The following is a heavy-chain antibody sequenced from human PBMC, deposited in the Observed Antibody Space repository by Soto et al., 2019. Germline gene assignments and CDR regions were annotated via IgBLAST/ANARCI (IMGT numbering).Heavy chain of an antibody. J-gene: IGHJ4*02. V-gene: IGHV1-69*13. CDR3: ARGGGHSYGIPPRIVPIDSSGQYYVFDY. CDR1: GGTFSTYA. D-gene: IGHD3-22*01. Sequence: GASVKVSCKASGGTFSTYAINWVRQAPGQGLAWMGGIIPVLGTANYAQKFQGRVTITADESTSIAYMELSSLRSEDTAVYYCARGGGHSYGIPPRIVPIDSSGQYYVFDYGGKGTLGTVS. CDR2: IIPVLGTA.